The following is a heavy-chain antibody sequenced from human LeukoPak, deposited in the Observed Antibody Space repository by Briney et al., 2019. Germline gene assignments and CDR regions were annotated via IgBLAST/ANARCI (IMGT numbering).Heavy chain of an antibody. V-gene: IGHV1-24*01. D-gene: IGHD6-13*01. CDR2: FDPEDGET. Sequence: ASVKVSCKVSGYTLTGLSMHWVRQAPGKGLEWMGGFDPEDGETIYAQKFQGRVTMTEDTSTDTAYMELSSLRSEDTAVYYCATHPLHISLVRDGMDVWGQGTTVTVSS. CDR3: ATHPLHISLVRDGMDV. J-gene: IGHJ6*02. CDR1: GYTLTGLS.